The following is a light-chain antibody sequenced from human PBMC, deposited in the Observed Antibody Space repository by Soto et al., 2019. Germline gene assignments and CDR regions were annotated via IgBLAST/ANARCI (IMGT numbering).Light chain of an antibody. CDR1: HDIRRD. CDR3: LQDFDYPWT. CDR2: GSS. J-gene: IGKJ1*01. V-gene: IGKV1-6*01. Sequence: AIQLTQSPSSLSASVGDSVTITCRASHDIRRDLAWFQQRPGKAHKILIYGSSDLQSGVQSRFSGSGSGTDFSLTIISLQPEDFATYFCLQDFDYPWTFGQGTKVDIK.